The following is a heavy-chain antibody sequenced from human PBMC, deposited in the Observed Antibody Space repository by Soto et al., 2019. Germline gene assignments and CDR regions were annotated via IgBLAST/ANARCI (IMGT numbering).Heavy chain of an antibody. CDR1: GFTFNSYA. D-gene: IGHD3-22*01. J-gene: IGHJ3*02. Sequence: GGSLRLSCAASGFTFNSYAMSWVRQTPGRGLEWVSAISGSGFSTHYADSVKGRFTISRDSSKNTLDLQMNSLRAEDTAVYYCAKAPYYYDSSGYYFHALDIWGQGTMVTVSS. V-gene: IGHV3-23*01. CDR2: ISGSGFST. CDR3: AKAPYYYDSSGYYFHALDI.